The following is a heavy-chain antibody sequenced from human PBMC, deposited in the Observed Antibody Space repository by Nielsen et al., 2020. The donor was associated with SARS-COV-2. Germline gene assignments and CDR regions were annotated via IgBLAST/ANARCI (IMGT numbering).Heavy chain of an antibody. J-gene: IGHJ4*02. V-gene: IGHV3-30*18. CDR1: GFTFSSYG. Sequence: GGSLRLSCSGSGFTFSSYGMHWVRQAPGKGLEWVAVISYDGSNKYYADSVKGRFTISRDNSKNTLYLQMNSLRAEDTAAYYCAKDPWVDIVVVPAARLWPGLVYWGQGTLVTVSS. CDR3: AKDPWVDIVVVPAARLWPGLVY. D-gene: IGHD2-2*01. CDR2: ISYDGSNK.